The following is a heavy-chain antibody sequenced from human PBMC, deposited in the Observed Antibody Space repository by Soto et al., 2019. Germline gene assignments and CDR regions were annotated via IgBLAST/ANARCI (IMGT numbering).Heavy chain of an antibody. CDR2: ISSSGSTI. Sequence: GGSLRLSCAASGFTFSSYEMNWVRQAPGKGLEWVSYISSSGSTIYYADSVKGRFTISGDNAKNSLYLQMNSLRAEDTAVYYCAIDLAARPFYYYGMDVWGQGTTVTVSS. CDR3: AIDLAARPFYYYGMDV. V-gene: IGHV3-48*03. J-gene: IGHJ6*02. D-gene: IGHD6-6*01. CDR1: GFTFSSYE.